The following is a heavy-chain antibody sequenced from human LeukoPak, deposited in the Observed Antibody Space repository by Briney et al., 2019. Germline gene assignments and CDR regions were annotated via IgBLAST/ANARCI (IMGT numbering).Heavy chain of an antibody. CDR2: IYYTGST. D-gene: IGHD3-10*01. J-gene: IGHJ6*03. V-gene: IGHV4-39*07. CDR1: GGSISSSTYY. Sequence: SETLSLTCTVSGGSISSSTYYWGWIRQPPGKGLEWIGCIYYTGSTYYNPSLKSRVTISVDTSKNQFSLKLSSVTAADTAVYYCARDRTPYYYGSGSYLYYYMDVWGKGTTVTISS. CDR3: ARDRTPYYYGSGSYLYYYMDV.